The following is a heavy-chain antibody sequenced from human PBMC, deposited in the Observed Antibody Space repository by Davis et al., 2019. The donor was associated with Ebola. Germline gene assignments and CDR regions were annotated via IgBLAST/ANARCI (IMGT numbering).Heavy chain of an antibody. J-gene: IGHJ4*02. V-gene: IGHV3-23*01. CDR3: ARGQRLSEY. CDR2: ISGRGGST. CDR1: GFTFSSYG. Sequence: GESLKISCAASGFTFSSYGMNRVRQAPGKGLEWVSTISGRGGSTHYANSVKGRFTISRDNSKNTVYLQMNSLRADDTAVYYCARGQRLSEYWGLGTLVTVSS.